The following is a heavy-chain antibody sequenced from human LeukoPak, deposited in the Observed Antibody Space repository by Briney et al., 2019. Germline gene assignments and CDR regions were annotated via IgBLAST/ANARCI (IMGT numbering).Heavy chain of an antibody. CDR1: GFTFSSYE. J-gene: IGHJ4*02. V-gene: IGHV3-48*03. CDR3: ARAAGNDVRTYYFDY. Sequence: GGSLRLSCAASGFTFSSYEMHWVRQAPGKGLEWVSYISSSDSTIYYADSVKGRFTISRDNAKNSLYLQMNSLRAEDTAVYYCARAAGNDVRTYYFDYWGQGTLVTVSS. D-gene: IGHD1-1*01. CDR2: ISSSDSTI.